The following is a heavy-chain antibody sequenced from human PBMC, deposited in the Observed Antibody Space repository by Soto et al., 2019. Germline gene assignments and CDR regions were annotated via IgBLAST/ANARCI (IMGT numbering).Heavy chain of an antibody. V-gene: IGHV4-34*01. J-gene: IGHJ4*02. CDR3: ARLDPVTTRYYFDY. D-gene: IGHD4-17*01. CDR1: GGSFSGYY. Sequence: PSETLSLTCAVYGGSFSGYYWSWIRQPPGKGLEWIGEINHSGSTNYNPSLKSRVTISVDTSKNQFSLKLGSVTAADTAVYYCARLDPVTTRYYFDYWGQGTLVTVSS. CDR2: INHSGST.